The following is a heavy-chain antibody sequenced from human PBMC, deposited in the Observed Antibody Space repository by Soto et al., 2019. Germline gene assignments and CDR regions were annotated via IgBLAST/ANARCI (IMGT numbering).Heavy chain of an antibody. CDR3: ARPRNRNYYYYGMDV. CDR2: IDPSDSYT. J-gene: IGHJ6*02. V-gene: IGHV5-10-1*01. CDR1: GYSFTSYW. Sequence: GESLKISCKGSGYSFTSYWISWVRQMPGKGLEWMGRIDPSDSYTNYSPSFQGHVTISADKSISTAYLQWSSLKASDTAMYYCARPRNRNYYYYGMDVWGQGTTVTVSS.